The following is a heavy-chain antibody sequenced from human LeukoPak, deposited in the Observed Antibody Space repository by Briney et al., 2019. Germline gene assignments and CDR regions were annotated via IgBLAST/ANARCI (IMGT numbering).Heavy chain of an antibody. CDR2: INSDGSST. V-gene: IGHV3-74*01. CDR3: ARGIFDTVTTPFDY. J-gene: IGHJ4*02. Sequence: GGSLRLSCAASGFTFSNSWMHWVRHAPGKGLVWVSRINSDGSSTSYADFVKGRFTISRDNAKNTLYLQMNSLRAEDTAVYYCARGIFDTVTTPFDYWGQGTLVTVSS. CDR1: GFTFSNSW. D-gene: IGHD4-17*01.